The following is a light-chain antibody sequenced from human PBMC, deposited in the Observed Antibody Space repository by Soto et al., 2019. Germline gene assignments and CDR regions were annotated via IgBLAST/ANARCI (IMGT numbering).Light chain of an antibody. CDR2: GAS. CDR3: QQYDSSPLT. Sequence: EIVLTQSPGTLSLSPGERATPSCRASQSVSSSFLAWYQQKPGQAPRLLIYGASSRATGLPDRFSGSGSGTDFTLTISRLEPEDFAVYYCQQYDSSPLTCGGGTKVEIK. V-gene: IGKV3-20*01. CDR1: QSVSSSF. J-gene: IGKJ4*01.